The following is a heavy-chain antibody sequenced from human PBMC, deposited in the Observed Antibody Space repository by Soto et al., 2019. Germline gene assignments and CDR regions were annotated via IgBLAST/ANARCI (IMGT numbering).Heavy chain of an antibody. CDR2: VSSDGSST. CDR3: ARGLPNFSSFDS. V-gene: IGHV3-74*01. J-gene: IGHJ4*02. D-gene: IGHD5-12*01. CDR1: GFTFSSYW. Sequence: EVQLVESGGGLVQPGETLRLSCAASGFTFSSYWMHWIRQAPGKGLVWVSRVSSDGSSTVYANSVKARLTISRDNAKNTVYLQMNSLSDEDTAVYYCARGLPNFSSFDSWGQGTLVTVSS.